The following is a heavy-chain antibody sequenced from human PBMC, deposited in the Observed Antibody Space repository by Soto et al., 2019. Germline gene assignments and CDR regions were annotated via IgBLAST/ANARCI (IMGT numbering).Heavy chain of an antibody. CDR3: AKTAAARPNLYLDS. V-gene: IGHV3-23*01. J-gene: IGHJ4*02. D-gene: IGHD6-6*01. CDR2: ISPNGQGI. Sequence: GGSLRLSCGVSGFTVTSNGVSWVRQAPGKGLEWVSAISPNGQGIWYADSVKGRFTISRDKSKNTLYLQMNSLRVEDTAVFYCAKTAAARPNLYLDSWGQGTLVTVSS. CDR1: GFTVTSNG.